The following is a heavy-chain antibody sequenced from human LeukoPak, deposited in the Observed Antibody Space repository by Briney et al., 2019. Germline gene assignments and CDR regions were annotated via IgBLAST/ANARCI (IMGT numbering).Heavy chain of an antibody. Sequence: GGSLRLSCAASGFTFSDYYMSWIRQAPGKGLEWVSYISSSGSTINYADSVKGRFTISRDNAKNSLYLQMNSLRAEDTAVYYCASNALWFGELLSSQEYYYYYMDVWGKGTTVTVSS. V-gene: IGHV3-11*04. CDR1: GFTFSDYY. J-gene: IGHJ6*03. D-gene: IGHD3-10*01. CDR2: ISSSGSTI. CDR3: ASNALWFGELLSSQEYYYYYMDV.